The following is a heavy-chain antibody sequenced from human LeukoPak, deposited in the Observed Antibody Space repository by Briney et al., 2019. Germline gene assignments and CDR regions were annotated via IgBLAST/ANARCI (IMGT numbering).Heavy chain of an antibody. CDR1: GFTFTSYG. Sequence: GRSLRLSCAASGFTFTSYGMHWVRQAPGKGLEWVAVISYDGNNEYYADSVKGRFTISRDNSKNTLYLQMNSLRTEDTAVYYCAKDSLVYCSSTSCHKGYFDYWGQGTLSPSPQ. CDR2: ISYDGNNE. V-gene: IGHV3-30*18. D-gene: IGHD2-2*01. CDR3: AKDSLVYCSSTSCHKGYFDY. J-gene: IGHJ4*02.